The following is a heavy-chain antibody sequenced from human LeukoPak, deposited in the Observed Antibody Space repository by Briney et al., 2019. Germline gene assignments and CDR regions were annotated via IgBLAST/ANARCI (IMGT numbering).Heavy chain of an antibody. V-gene: IGHV1-18*01. Sequence: ASVKVSCKASGYTFTSYGISWVRQAPGHGLEWMGWISTYNGNTNYAQKLQGRVTMTTDTSTSTAYVELRSLRSDDTAVYYCARAEDSSGTHYYYYGMDVWGQGTTVTVSS. CDR3: ARAEDSSGTHYYYYGMDV. J-gene: IGHJ6*02. CDR2: ISTYNGNT. CDR1: GYTFTSYG. D-gene: IGHD3-22*01.